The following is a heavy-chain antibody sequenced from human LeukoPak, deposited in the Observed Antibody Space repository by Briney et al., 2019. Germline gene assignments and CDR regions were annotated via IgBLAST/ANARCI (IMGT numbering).Heavy chain of an antibody. CDR2: IISSSSII. D-gene: IGHD1-26*01. CDR3: ARSVGATSYYYYYGMDV. V-gene: IGHV3-48*02. J-gene: IGHJ6*02. Sequence: GGSLRLSCAASGFTFSSYRMNWVRHAPRKGLEWVSYIISSSSIIYYADSVKGRFTISRDNAKNSLYLQMNSLRDEDTAVYYCARSVGATSYYYYYGMDVWGQGTTVTVSS. CDR1: GFTFSSYR.